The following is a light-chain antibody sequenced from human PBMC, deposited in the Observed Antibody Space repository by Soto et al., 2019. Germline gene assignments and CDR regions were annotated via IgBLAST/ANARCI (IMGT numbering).Light chain of an antibody. V-gene: IGKV1-33*01. J-gene: IGKJ3*01. CDR3: QKCDYLPF. CDR2: DAS. CDR1: HDITSY. Sequence: DIQMTQSPSSLSASVGDRVTITCQASHDITSYLNWYQHKPGKAPKLLIYDASILEAGVPSRFSGSGSVTDFTFTISSLQHEDVATYYCQKCDYLPFFGRGTIVDFK.